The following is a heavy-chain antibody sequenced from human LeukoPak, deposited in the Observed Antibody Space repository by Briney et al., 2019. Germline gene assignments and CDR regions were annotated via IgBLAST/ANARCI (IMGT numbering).Heavy chain of an antibody. CDR2: IYTSGST. J-gene: IGHJ4*02. V-gene: IGHV4-4*07. CDR3: ARFSSQWMVYYFDY. Sequence: SETLSLTCTVSGGSISSYYWSWIRQPAGKGLEWIGRIYTSGSTNYNPSLKSRVTISVDTSKNQFSLKLSSVTAADTAVYYCARFSSQWMVYYFDYWGQGTLVTVSS. D-gene: IGHD6-19*01. CDR1: GGSISSYY.